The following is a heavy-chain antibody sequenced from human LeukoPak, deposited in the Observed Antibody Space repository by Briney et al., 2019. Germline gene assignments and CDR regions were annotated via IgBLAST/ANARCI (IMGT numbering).Heavy chain of an antibody. J-gene: IGHJ4*01. CDR3: ASGIRERGFDY. D-gene: IGHD1-1*01. CDR1: GLTFTTYA. V-gene: IGHV3-21*01. Sequence: GGSLRLSCAASGLTFTTYAMNWVRQAPGRGLEWVSSIEPSGFTIFYTNSVKGRFTISRDNAKNSLYLQMNSLRPDDTALYFCASGIRERGFDYWGHGTLVTVSS. CDR2: IEPSGFTI.